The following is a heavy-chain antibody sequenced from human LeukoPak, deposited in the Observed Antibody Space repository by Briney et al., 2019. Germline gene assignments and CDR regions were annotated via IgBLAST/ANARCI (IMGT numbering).Heavy chain of an antibody. Sequence: GGSLRLSCAASGFTFSSYAMSWVRQAPGKGLEWVSAISGSGGSTYYADSVKGRFTISRDNSKNTLYLQMNSLRAEDTAVYYCATDYLWFGESSALRYFDYWGQGTLVTVSS. CDR3: ATDYLWFGESSALRYFDY. J-gene: IGHJ4*02. V-gene: IGHV3-23*01. CDR2: ISGSGGST. CDR1: GFTFSSYA. D-gene: IGHD3-10*01.